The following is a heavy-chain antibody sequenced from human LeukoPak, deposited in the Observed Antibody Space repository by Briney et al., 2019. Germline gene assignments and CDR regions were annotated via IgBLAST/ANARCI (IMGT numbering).Heavy chain of an antibody. D-gene: IGHD3-16*01. Sequence: ASVMVSCKASGYTFTSYDINWVRQATGQGLEWMGWMNPNSGNTGYAQKFQGRVTMTRNTSISTAYMELSSLRSEDTAVYYCAKIVGFRYDYKTRPPKYYYYYMDVWGKGTTVTVSS. V-gene: IGHV1-8*01. CDR3: AKIVGFRYDYKTRPPKYYYYYMDV. J-gene: IGHJ6*03. CDR2: MNPNSGNT. CDR1: GYTFTSYD.